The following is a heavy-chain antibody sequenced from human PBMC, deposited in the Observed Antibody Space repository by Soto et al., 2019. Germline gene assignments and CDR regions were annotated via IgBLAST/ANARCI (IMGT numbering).Heavy chain of an antibody. D-gene: IGHD2-15*01. CDR3: ARDRGVVNVGVGRWFDP. J-gene: IGHJ5*02. Sequence: QVQLVQSGAEVKKPGASVKVSCKASGYTFTSYGISWVRQAPGQGLEWMGWISAYNGNTNYAQKLQGRVTMTTDTSTSTASMELRSLRSDDTAVYYCARDRGVVNVGVGRWFDPWGQGTLVTVSS. CDR1: GYTFTSYG. V-gene: IGHV1-18*01. CDR2: ISAYNGNT.